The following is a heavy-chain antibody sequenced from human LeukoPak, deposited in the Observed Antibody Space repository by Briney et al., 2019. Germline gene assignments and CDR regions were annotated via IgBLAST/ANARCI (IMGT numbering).Heavy chain of an antibody. CDR2: ISYSGST. J-gene: IGHJ4*02. D-gene: IGHD5-12*01. V-gene: IGHV4-31*03. CDR1: GDSISSGGYY. Sequence: SETLSLTCTVSGDSISSGGYYWSWIRQHPGKGLEWIGYISYSGSTYYNPSLKSRAAISADTPKNQFSLKLSSTTAADTAVYYCARAPVATPSEFDYWGQGTLVTVSS. CDR3: ARAPVATPSEFDY.